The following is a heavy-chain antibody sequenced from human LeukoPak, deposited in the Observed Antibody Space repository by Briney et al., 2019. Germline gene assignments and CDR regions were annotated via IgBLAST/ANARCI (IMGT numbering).Heavy chain of an antibody. CDR3: ARGLIVVASPNYFDY. D-gene: IGHD2-15*01. V-gene: IGHV4-4*07. CDR1: GGSISSFY. J-gene: IGHJ4*02. Sequence: PSETLSLTCTVSGGSISSFYWSWIRQPAGKGLEWIGRIYTNGNTNYNPSLKSRVTMSVDTSKNQFSLKLSSLTAADTAVYYCARGLIVVASPNYFDYWGQGTLVTVSS. CDR2: IYTNGNT.